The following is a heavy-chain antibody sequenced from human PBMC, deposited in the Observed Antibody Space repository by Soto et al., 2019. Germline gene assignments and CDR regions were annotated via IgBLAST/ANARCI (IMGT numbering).Heavy chain of an antibody. CDR3: ARAFYGDYADYYYGMDV. J-gene: IGHJ6*02. V-gene: IGHV4-31*03. Sequence: SETLSLTCTVSGGSISSGTCYWSWIRQHPGKGLEWIGYIYYSGSTYYNPSLKSRVTMSVDTSKNQFSLKLSSVTAADTAVYYCARAFYGDYADYYYGMDVWGQGTTVTVSS. D-gene: IGHD4-17*01. CDR2: IYYSGST. CDR1: GGSISSGTCY.